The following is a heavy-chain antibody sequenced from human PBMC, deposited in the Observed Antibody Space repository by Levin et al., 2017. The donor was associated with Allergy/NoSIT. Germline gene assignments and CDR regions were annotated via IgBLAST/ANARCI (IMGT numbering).Heavy chain of an antibody. J-gene: IGHJ4*02. Sequence: GGSLRLSCAASGFTFSHYAVHWVRQAPGKGLEWVAVISYDGNYKSYADSVKGRFTISRDNSKNTLSLQMNSLRPEDTAVYYCARSVVAVAPCKYWGQGTLVTVSS. V-gene: IGHV3-30*04. CDR2: ISYDGNYK. CDR3: ARSVVAVAPCKY. CDR1: GFTFSHYA. D-gene: IGHD2-21*01.